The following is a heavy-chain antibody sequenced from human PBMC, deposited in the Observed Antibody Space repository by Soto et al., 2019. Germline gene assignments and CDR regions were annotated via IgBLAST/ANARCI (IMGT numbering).Heavy chain of an antibody. CDR2: IYYSGST. V-gene: IGHV4-30-4*01. D-gene: IGHD3-3*01. CDR3: ASQITIFGVVGGDNNWFDP. CDR1: GGSISSGDYY. Sequence: QVPLQESGPGLVKPSQTLSLTCTVSGGSISSGDYYWSWIRQPPGKGLEWIGYIYYSGSTYYNPSLKSRVTISVDTSKNQFSLKLSSVTAADTAVYYCASQITIFGVVGGDNNWFDPWGQGTLVTVSS. J-gene: IGHJ5*02.